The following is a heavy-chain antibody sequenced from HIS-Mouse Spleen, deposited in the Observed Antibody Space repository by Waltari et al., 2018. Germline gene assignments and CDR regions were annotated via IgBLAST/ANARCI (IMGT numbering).Heavy chain of an antibody. CDR3: ARSSYGPGIAAAG. J-gene: IGHJ4*02. D-gene: IGHD6-13*01. CDR1: GFTVSSNY. V-gene: IGHV3-53*02. CDR2: IYSGGST. Sequence: EVQLVETGGGLIQPGGSLRLSCAASGFTVSSNYMSWVRQAPGKEREWGSVIYSGGSTYYADSVQGRFTISRDNTKNTRYLQMNRLRAEDTAVYYCARSSYGPGIAAAGWGQGTLVTVSS.